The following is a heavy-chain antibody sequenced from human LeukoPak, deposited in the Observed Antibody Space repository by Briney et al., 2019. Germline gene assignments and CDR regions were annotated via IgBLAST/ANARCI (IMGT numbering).Heavy chain of an antibody. CDR2: ISGYDGNT. CDR3: ARRNSPWLLLPYY. D-gene: IGHD3-22*01. CDR1: GYTFSSYG. Sequence: ASVKVSCKASGYTFSSYGISWVRQAPGQGLEWMGWISGYDGNTHYAQKFQGRVTMTRDTSISTAYMELSRLRSDDTAVYYCARRNSPWLLLPYYWGQGTLVTVSS. V-gene: IGHV1-18*01. J-gene: IGHJ4*02.